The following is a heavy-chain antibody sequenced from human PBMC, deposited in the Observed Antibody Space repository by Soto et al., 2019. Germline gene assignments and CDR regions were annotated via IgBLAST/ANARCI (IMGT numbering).Heavy chain of an antibody. D-gene: IGHD3-10*02. J-gene: IGHJ5*02. CDR3: ARDVRSRRYDL. CDR2: IWYDGSNK. Sequence: PGGSLRLSCAASGFTFRNYGMHWVRQAPGKGLEWLAVIWYDGSNKYYADSVKGRFTISRDNSKNTLHLQMNSLRAEDTAVYYCARDVRSRRYDLWGQGTLVTVS. CDR1: GFTFRNYG. V-gene: IGHV3-33*01.